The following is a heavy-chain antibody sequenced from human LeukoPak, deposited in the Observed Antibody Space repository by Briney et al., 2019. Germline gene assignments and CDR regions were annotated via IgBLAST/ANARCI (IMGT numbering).Heavy chain of an antibody. V-gene: IGHV3-48*01. CDR1: GFTFSSYS. Sequence: GGSLRLSCAASGFTFSSYSMNWVRQAPGKGLEWVSYISSSSSTIYYADSVKGRFTISRDNAKNSLYLQMNSLRAEDTAVYYCARIAVAGTTTGDAFDIWGQGTTVTVSS. CDR2: ISSSSSTI. J-gene: IGHJ3*02. D-gene: IGHD6-19*01. CDR3: ARIAVAGTTTGDAFDI.